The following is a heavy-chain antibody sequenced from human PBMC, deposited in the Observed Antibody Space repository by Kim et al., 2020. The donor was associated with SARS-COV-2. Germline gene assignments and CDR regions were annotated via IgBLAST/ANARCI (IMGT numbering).Heavy chain of an antibody. Sequence: SVKVSCKASGGTFSSYAISWVRQAPGQGLEWMGGIIPIFGTANYAQKFQGRVTITADESTSTAYMELSSLRSEDTAVYYCARVSAGITGTTILGWFDPWGQGTLVTVSS. V-gene: IGHV1-69*13. CDR3: ARVSAGITGTTILGWFDP. J-gene: IGHJ5*02. CDR2: IIPIFGTA. D-gene: IGHD1-20*01. CDR1: GGTFSSYA.